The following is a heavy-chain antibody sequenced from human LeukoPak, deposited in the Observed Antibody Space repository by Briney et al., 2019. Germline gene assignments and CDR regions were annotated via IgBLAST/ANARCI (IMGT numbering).Heavy chain of an antibody. Sequence: SETLSLTCAVSGGSISSSNWWSWVRQPPGKGLEWIGEIYHSGSTNYNPSLKSRVTISVDKSKNQFSLKLSSVTAADTAVYYCARAGYYYDSKDLGYWGQGTLVTVSS. CDR2: IYHSGST. J-gene: IGHJ4*02. V-gene: IGHV4-4*02. D-gene: IGHD3-22*01. CDR1: GGSISSSNW. CDR3: ARAGYYYDSKDLGY.